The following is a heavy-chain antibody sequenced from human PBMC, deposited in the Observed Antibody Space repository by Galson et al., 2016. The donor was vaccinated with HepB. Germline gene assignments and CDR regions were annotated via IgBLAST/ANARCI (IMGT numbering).Heavy chain of an antibody. CDR2: IGTSTGDK. J-gene: IGHJ4*02. D-gene: IGHD3-10*01. CDR3: ARDATYGSANYYNSGIDS. Sequence: PGKGLEWVAFIGTSTGDKFYADSVRGRFSIHRDNAKNSLFLEMNSLRADNTALYYCARDATYGSANYYNSGIDSWGQGTLVTVSS. V-gene: IGHV3-21*01.